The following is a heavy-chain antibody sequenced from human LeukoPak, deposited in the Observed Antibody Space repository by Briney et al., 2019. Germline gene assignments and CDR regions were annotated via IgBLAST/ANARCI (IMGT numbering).Heavy chain of an antibody. J-gene: IGHJ5*02. V-gene: IGHV4-59*12. CDR2: IYGGGVT. D-gene: IGHD1-1*01. CDR1: TGSISDYF. Sequence: SETLSLTCNVSTGSISDYFWSWVRQPPGKGLEWIGYIYGGGVTNYSPSLKSRVTISVDTSKNQFSLKLSSVTAADTAVYYCARDSGTRSGWFDPWGQGTLVTVSS. CDR3: ARDSGTRSGWFDP.